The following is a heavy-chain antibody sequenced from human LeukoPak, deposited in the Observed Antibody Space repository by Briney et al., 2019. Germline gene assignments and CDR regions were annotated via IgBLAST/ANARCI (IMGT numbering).Heavy chain of an antibody. D-gene: IGHD3-10*01. CDR2: INPNSGGT. Sequence: ASVKVSCKASGYTFTGYYMHWVRQAPRQGLEWMGWINPNSGGTNYAQKFQGRVTMTRDTSISTAYMELSRLRSDDTAVYYCARPNYGSGSFDFDYWAREPWSPSPQ. CDR1: GYTFTGYY. CDR3: ARPNYGSGSFDFDY. V-gene: IGHV1-2*02. J-gene: IGHJ4*02.